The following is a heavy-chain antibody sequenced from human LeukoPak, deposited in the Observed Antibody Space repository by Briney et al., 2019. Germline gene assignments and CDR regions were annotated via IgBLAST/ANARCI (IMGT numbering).Heavy chain of an antibody. CDR3: ARVGYCSGGSCYWAADAFDI. CDR1: GYTFTGYY. D-gene: IGHD2-15*01. Sequence: ASVKVSCKASGYTFTGYYMHWVRQAPGQGLEWTGWINPNSGGTNYAQKFQGRVTMTRDTSISTAYMELSRLRSDDTAVYYCARVGYCSGGSCYWAADAFDIWGQGTMVTVSS. CDR2: INPNSGGT. V-gene: IGHV1-2*02. J-gene: IGHJ3*02.